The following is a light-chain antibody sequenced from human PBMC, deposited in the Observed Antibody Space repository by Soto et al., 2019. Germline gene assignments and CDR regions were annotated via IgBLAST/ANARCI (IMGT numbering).Light chain of an antibody. CDR1: QSISSW. CDR2: DAS. V-gene: IGKV1-5*01. CDR3: QQYNSYSLT. J-gene: IGKJ4*01. Sequence: DIQMTQSPSTLSASVGDKVTITCRDSQSISSWLAWYQQKPGKAPKLLIYDASSLESGVPSRFSGSGSGTEFTLTISSLQPDDFATYYCQQYNSYSLTIGGGTKVDIK.